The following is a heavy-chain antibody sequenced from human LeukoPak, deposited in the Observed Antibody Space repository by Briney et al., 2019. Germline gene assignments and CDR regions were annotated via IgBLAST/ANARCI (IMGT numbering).Heavy chain of an antibody. CDR3: ARGGIGQLFDY. J-gene: IGHJ4*02. CDR1: GGSISSYY. CDR2: IYYSGST. Sequence: SETLSLTCTVSGGSISSYYWSWIRQPPGKGLEWIGYIYYSGSTNYNPSLKSRVTISVDTSKNQFSLKLSSVTAADTAVYYCARGGIGQLFDYWGQGTLVTVSS. V-gene: IGHV4-59*01. D-gene: IGHD3-3*02.